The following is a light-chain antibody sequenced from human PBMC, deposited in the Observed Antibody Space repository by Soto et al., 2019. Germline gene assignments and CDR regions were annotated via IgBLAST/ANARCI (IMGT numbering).Light chain of an antibody. CDR2: GAS. Sequence: EIVMAQSPATLSVARGERSTLSCRASQTISTNLAWFQHKPGQAPRLLIYGASTRATAIPGRFSGSGSGTEFTLTITNVQPDDFATYSCQQYRTFGQGTKVDIK. CDR3: QQYRT. CDR1: QTISTN. V-gene: IGKV3-15*01. J-gene: IGKJ1*01.